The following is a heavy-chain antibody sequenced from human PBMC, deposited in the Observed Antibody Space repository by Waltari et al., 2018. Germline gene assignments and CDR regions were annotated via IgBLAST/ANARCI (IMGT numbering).Heavy chain of an antibody. Sequence: EVQLLESGGGLVQPGGSLRLSCAASGFTFSSYAMSWVRQAPGKGLEWVSAISGSGGSTYYADSVKGRFTISRDNSKNTLYLQMNSLRAEDTAVYYCAKVADYGDYALGYYYMDVWGKGTTVTVSS. CDR2: ISGSGGST. J-gene: IGHJ6*03. CDR1: GFTFSSYA. V-gene: IGHV3-23*01. CDR3: AKVADYGDYALGYYYMDV. D-gene: IGHD4-17*01.